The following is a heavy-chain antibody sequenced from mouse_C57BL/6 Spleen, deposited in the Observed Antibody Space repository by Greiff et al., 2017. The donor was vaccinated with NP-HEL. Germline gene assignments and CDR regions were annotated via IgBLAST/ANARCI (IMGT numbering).Heavy chain of an antibody. CDR2: ISSGSSTI. V-gene: IGHV5-17*01. J-gene: IGHJ4*01. Sequence: EVQRVESGGGLVKPGGSLKLSCAASGFTFSDYGMHWVRQAPEKGLEWVAYISSGSSTIYYADTVKGRFTISRDNAKNTLFLQMTSLRSEDTAMYYCARRYYDYDNAMDYWGQGTSVTVSS. D-gene: IGHD2-4*01. CDR1: GFTFSDYG. CDR3: ARRYYDYDNAMDY.